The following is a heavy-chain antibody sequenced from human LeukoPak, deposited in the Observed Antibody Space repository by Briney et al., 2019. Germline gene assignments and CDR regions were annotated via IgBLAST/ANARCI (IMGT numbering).Heavy chain of an antibody. CDR1: GYTFTSYD. D-gene: IGHD1-26*01. V-gene: IGHV1-8*01. CDR2: MNPKSGNT. J-gene: IGHJ4*02. Sequence: ASVKVSCKASGYTFTSYDINWVRQATVQGLEWMGWMNPKSGNTGYAQKFQGRVTMTRATSISTAYMELGSLRSEDTAVYYCARVTGSIDYWGQGTLVTVSS. CDR3: ARVTGSIDY.